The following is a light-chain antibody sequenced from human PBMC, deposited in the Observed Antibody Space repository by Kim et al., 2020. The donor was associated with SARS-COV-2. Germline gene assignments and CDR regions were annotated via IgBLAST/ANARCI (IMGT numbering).Light chain of an antibody. CDR3: QQYVTSFRT. CDR1: QSVTSNY. V-gene: IGKV3-20*01. CDR2: GAS. J-gene: IGKJ2*01. Sequence: SAGESATLSFRAIQSVTSNYLAWYQQNPGQPPRLLIYGASSRSTGIPDRFSGSRSGTDFTLTISRLEPEEFAVYYCQQYVTSFRTFGQGTKLEI.